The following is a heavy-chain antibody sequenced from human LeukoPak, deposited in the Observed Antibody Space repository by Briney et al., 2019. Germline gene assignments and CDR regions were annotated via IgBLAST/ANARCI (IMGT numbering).Heavy chain of an antibody. CDR1: RFTVSSNY. D-gene: IGHD6-19*01. J-gene: IGHJ4*02. CDR3: AKVRGTYSSGYFFDY. V-gene: IGHV3-53*05. Sequence: GGSLRLSCAASRFTVSSNYMSWVRQAPGKGREWVSVIYSGGSTYYADSVKGRFTISRDNAKKSLDLQMNSLRAEDTAFYYCAKVRGTYSSGYFFDYWGQGTLVTVSS. CDR2: IYSGGST.